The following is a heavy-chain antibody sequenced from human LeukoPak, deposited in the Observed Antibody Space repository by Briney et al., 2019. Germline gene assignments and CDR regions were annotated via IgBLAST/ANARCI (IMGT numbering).Heavy chain of an antibody. CDR2: ISYDGSNK. V-gene: IGHV3-30-3*01. CDR3: LGELSSFDY. CDR1: GFTFSSYA. J-gene: IGHJ4*02. D-gene: IGHD3-16*02. Sequence: PGGSLRLSCAASGFTFSSYAMHWVRQAPGKGLEWVAVISYDGSNKYYADSVKGRFTISRDNSKNTLYLQMNSLRAEDTAVYYCLGELSSFDYWGQGTLVTVSS.